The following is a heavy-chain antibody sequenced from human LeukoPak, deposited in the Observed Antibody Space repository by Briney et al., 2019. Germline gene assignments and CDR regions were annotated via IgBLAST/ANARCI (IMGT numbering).Heavy chain of an antibody. Sequence: PGGSLRLSCAASGFAFSDYWMTWVRQAPGKGLEWVANIKQDGSEKYLVDSVKGRFTISRDNAKGSLYLQMSSLRAEDTAVYYCAREIRETVVTRHYYYGIDVWGQGTTVTVSS. V-gene: IGHV3-7*03. D-gene: IGHD2-15*01. CDR3: AREIRETVVTRHYYYGIDV. CDR1: GFAFSDYW. CDR2: IKQDGSEK. J-gene: IGHJ6*02.